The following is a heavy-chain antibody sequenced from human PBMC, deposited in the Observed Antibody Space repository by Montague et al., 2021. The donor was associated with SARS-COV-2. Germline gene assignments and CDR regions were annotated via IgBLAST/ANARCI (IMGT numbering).Heavy chain of an antibody. CDR1: GDSINNSRYY. V-gene: IGHV4-39*01. J-gene: IGHJ3*02. CDR3: ARLESTLGVIIRGAFHI. D-gene: IGHD3-10*01. CDR2: IYYSGSA. Sequence: SETLSLTCSVSGDSINNSRYYWGWIRQPPGKGLEWIGTIYYSGSAXYNPSVKSRVTISVDTSKDQFSLKLNSVTATDTAVYYCARLESTLGVIIRGAFHIWGQGTKVTVSS.